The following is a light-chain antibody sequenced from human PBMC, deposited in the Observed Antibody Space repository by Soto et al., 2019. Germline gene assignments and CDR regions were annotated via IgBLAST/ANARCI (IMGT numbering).Light chain of an antibody. CDR2: DAS. V-gene: IGKV1-39*01. Sequence: DIQMTQSPSSLSASVGDRVMITCRASQTISTYLNWYQQKPGTAPKLLIYDASTLQSGVPSRFRGSGSGTDFTLTITNLQPDDFATYYCQQYKTYWTFGPGTKVDIK. J-gene: IGKJ1*01. CDR1: QTISTY. CDR3: QQYKTYWT.